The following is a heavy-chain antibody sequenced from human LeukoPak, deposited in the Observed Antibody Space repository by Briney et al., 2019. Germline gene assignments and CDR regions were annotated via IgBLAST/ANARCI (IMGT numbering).Heavy chain of an antibody. V-gene: IGHV3-23*01. CDR1: GFTFSSYA. J-gene: IGHJ4*02. CDR3: AKSVLVSRDGYNY. D-gene: IGHD5-24*01. Sequence: GGSLRLSCAASGFTFSSYAMSWVRQAPGKGLEWVSAISGSGGSTYYADSVKGRFIISRDNSKNTLYLQMNSLRAEDTAVYYCAKSVLVSRDGYNYWGQGTLVTVSS. CDR2: ISGSGGST.